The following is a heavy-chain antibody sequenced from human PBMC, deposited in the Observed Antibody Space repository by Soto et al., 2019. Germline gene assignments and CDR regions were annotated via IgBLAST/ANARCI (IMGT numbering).Heavy chain of an antibody. CDR2: INAGNGNT. V-gene: IGHV1-3*01. J-gene: IGHJ5*02. Sequence: QVQLVQSGAEVKKHGASVKVSCKASGYTFTNYALHWVRQAPGQRLEWMGWINAGNGNTKNSQKFRGRVTINRDTSATTAYMEPSSLRSEATAVYYCGRGSRLNWFDHWGQGTLVTVSS. CDR3: GRGSRLNWFDH. CDR1: GYTFTNYA. D-gene: IGHD3-10*01.